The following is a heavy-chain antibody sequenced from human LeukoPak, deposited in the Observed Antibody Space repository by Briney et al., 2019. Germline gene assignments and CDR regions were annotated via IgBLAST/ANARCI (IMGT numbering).Heavy chain of an antibody. D-gene: IGHD6-19*01. Sequence: PGGSLRLSCAASGFTFSDYYMSWIRQAPGKGLEWVSYISSSSSYTNYADSVKGRFTISRDNAKNSLYLQMNSLRAEDTAVYYCARARERQQWLVHGMDVWGQGTTVTVSS. CDR2: ISSSSSYT. CDR1: GFTFSDYY. J-gene: IGHJ6*02. CDR3: ARARERQQWLVHGMDV. V-gene: IGHV3-11*06.